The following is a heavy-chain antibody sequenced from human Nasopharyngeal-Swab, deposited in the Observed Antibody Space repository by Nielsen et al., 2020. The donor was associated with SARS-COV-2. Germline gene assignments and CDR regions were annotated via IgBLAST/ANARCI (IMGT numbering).Heavy chain of an antibody. D-gene: IGHD3-10*01. CDR1: GGSVSSGSYY. Sequence: SETLSLTCTVSGGSVSSGSYYWGWIRQPPGKGLEWIGSIYYSGSTYYNPSLKSRVTISVDTSKNQFSLKLSSVTAADTAVYYCAREAITMVRGVMSTDYYYYMDVWGKGTTVTVSS. V-gene: IGHV4-39*02. CDR2: IYYSGST. J-gene: IGHJ6*03. CDR3: AREAITMVRGVMSTDYYYYMDV.